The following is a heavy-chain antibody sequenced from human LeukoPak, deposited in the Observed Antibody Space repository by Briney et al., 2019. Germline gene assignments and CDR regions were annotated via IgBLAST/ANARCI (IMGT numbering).Heavy chain of an antibody. CDR2: IHYSGKT. CDR1: GGSISSDSHH. D-gene: IGHD1-26*01. CDR3: ARRELLGSFDY. V-gene: IGHV4-39*01. J-gene: IGHJ4*02. Sequence: SETLSLTRSVAGGSISSDSHHWGWIRQPPGKGLEWIGYIHYSGKTYQNPSLKSRVTISIDTSKNQFSLKLISVTAADTAVYYCARRELLGSFDYWGQGTLVTVSS.